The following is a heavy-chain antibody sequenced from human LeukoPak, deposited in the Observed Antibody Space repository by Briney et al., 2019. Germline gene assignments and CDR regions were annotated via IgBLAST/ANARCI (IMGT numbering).Heavy chain of an antibody. Sequence: GGSLRLSCAASGFTFSSYWMSWVRQAPGKGLEWVANIKQDGSEKYYVDSVKGRFTISRDNSKNTLYLQMNSLRAEDTAVYYCAKDMYYYDSSGSWFDPWGQGTLVTVSS. V-gene: IGHV3-7*01. D-gene: IGHD3-22*01. CDR3: AKDMYYYDSSGSWFDP. CDR2: IKQDGSEK. J-gene: IGHJ5*02. CDR1: GFTFSSYW.